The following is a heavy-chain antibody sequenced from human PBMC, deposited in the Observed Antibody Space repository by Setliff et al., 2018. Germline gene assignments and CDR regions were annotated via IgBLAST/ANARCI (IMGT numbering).Heavy chain of an antibody. Sequence: ASVKVSCKASGYSFTWYYMHWVRQAPGQGLEWMGIIHTSGGSASYAQKFQGRVTMTSDTSTSTVYMELNIVTSVDTATYYCARGGMAAAGRKGVFDHWGRGTLVTVSS. D-gene: IGHD6-13*01. V-gene: IGHV1-46*01. CDR2: IHTSGGSA. CDR3: ARGGMAAAGRKGVFDH. J-gene: IGHJ4*02. CDR1: GYSFTWYY.